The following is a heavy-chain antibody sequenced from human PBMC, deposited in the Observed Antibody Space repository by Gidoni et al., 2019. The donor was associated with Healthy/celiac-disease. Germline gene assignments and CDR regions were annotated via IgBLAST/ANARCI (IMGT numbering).Heavy chain of an antibody. Sequence: QLQLQESGPGLVKPSETLSLTCTVSGGSISSSSYYWGWIRQPPGKGLEWIGSIYYSGSTYYNPSLKSRVTISVDTSKNQFSLKLSSVTAADTAVYYCARLPFGQQLWLSYFDYWGQGTLVTVSS. V-gene: IGHV4-39*01. J-gene: IGHJ4*02. CDR2: IYYSGST. CDR3: ARLPFGQQLWLSYFDY. CDR1: GGSISSSSYY. D-gene: IGHD5-18*01.